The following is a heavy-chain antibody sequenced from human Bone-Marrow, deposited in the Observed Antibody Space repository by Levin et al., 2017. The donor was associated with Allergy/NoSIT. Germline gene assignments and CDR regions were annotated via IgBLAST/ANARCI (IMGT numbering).Heavy chain of an antibody. J-gene: IGHJ5*02. D-gene: IGHD3-10*01. V-gene: IGHV3-30-3*01. CDR3: ARGRSDAGRYYPFDP. CDR2: ISYDGSNK. CDR1: GFTFSSYA. Sequence: GGSLRLSCAASGFTFSSYAMHWVRQAPGKGLEWVAVISYDGSNKYYADSVKGRFTISRDNSKNPLYLQMNSLRAEDTAVYDCARGRSDAGRYYPFDPWGQGTLVTVSS.